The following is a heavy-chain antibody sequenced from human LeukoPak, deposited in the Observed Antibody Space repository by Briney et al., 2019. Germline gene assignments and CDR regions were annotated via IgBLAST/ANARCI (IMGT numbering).Heavy chain of an antibody. CDR1: GYTFTGYY. CDR3: ARGGSSSWYLSAFDI. Sequence: ASVKVSCKASGYTFTGYYMHWVRQAPGQGLEWMGWINPNSGGTNYAQKFQGRVTMTRDTSISTAYMELSRLRSDDTAVYYCARGGSSSWYLSAFDIWGQGTMVTVSS. J-gene: IGHJ3*02. V-gene: IGHV1-2*02. D-gene: IGHD6-13*01. CDR2: INPNSGGT.